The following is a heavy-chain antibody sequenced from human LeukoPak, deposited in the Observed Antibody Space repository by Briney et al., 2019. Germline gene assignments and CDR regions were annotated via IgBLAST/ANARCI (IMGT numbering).Heavy chain of an antibody. CDR3: ARVDRASDIVAHLDY. CDR2: IYHSGST. J-gene: IGHJ4*02. Sequence: SETLSLTCTVSGDSISPYYWSWIRQPPGKGLEWIGYIYHSGSTYYNPSLKSRVTISVDRSKNQFSLKLSSVTAADTAVYYCARVDRASDIVAHLDYWGQGTLVTVSS. D-gene: IGHD5-12*01. V-gene: IGHV4-59*12. CDR1: GDSISPYY.